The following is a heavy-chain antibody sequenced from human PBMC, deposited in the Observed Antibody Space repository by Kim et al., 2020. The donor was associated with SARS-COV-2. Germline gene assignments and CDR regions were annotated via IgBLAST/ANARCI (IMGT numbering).Heavy chain of an antibody. CDR3: ARAPPSYSSGWSPSDY. CDR2: IYHSGST. J-gene: IGHJ4*02. V-gene: IGHV4-4*02. CDR1: GGSISSSNW. D-gene: IGHD6-19*01. Sequence: SETLSLTCAVSGGSISSSNWWSWVRQPPGKGLEWIGEIYHSGSTNYNPSLKSRVTISVDKSKNQFSLKRSSVTAADTAVYYCARAPPSYSSGWSPSDYWGQGTLVTVSS.